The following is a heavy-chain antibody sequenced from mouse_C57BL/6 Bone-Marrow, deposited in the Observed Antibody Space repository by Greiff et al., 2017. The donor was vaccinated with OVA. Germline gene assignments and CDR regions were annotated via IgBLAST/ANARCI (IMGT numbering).Heavy chain of an antibody. CDR1: GYTFTDYY. V-gene: IGHV1-75*01. D-gene: IGHD1-1*01. CDR3: AREGRLLPPFDY. J-gene: IGHJ2*01. Sequence: VQLQQSGPELVKPGASVKISCKASGYTFTDYYINWVKQRPGQGLEWIGWIFPGSGSTYYNEKFKGKATLTVDKSSSTAYMLLSSLTSDDSAVXFCAREGRLLPPFDYWGQGTTLTVSS. CDR2: IFPGSGST.